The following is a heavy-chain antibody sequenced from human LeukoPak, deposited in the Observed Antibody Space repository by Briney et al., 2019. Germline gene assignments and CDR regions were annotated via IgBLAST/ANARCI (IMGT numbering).Heavy chain of an antibody. Sequence: SETLSLTCTVSGGSISSSSYYRGWIRQPPGKGLEWIGRIYTSGSTNYNPSLKSRVTMSVDTSKNQFSLKLSSVTAADTAVYYCAGDLTPRAFDPWGQGTLVTVSS. CDR1: GGSISSSSYY. V-gene: IGHV4-39*07. CDR2: IYTSGST. CDR3: AGDLTPRAFDP. J-gene: IGHJ5*02.